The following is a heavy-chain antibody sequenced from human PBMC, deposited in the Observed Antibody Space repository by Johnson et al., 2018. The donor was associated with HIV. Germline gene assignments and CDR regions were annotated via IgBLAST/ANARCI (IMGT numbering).Heavy chain of an antibody. D-gene: IGHD3-10*01. V-gene: IGHV3-74*01. CDR2: INSDGSST. CDR1: GFTFSTNW. CDR3: ARVQLLADDVFNI. J-gene: IGHJ3*02. Sequence: VQLVESGGDLVQPGGSLRLSCVGSGFTFSTNWMHWVRQAPGKGLVWVSRINSDGSSTSYADSVKGRFTISRDNAKNTLYLQRDSLGAEDTAVYYCARVQLLADDVFNIWGQGTMVTVSS.